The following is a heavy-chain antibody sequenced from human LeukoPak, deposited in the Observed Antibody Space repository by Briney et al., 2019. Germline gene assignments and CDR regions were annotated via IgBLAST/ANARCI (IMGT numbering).Heavy chain of an antibody. Sequence: PGGSLRLSCAASGFTFSSYAMSWVRQAPGKGLEWVSAISGSGGSTYYADSVKGRFTISRDNSKNTLYLQMNSLRAEDTAVYYCAKDRNVLLWFGENYYFDYWGQGTLVTVSS. V-gene: IGHV3-23*01. J-gene: IGHJ4*02. CDR3: AKDRNVLLWFGENYYFDY. CDR1: GFTFSSYA. D-gene: IGHD3-10*01. CDR2: ISGSGGST.